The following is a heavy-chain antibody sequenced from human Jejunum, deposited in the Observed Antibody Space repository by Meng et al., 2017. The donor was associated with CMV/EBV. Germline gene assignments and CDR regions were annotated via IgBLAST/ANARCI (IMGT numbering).Heavy chain of an antibody. Sequence: SRFTGRSNYMNWVRQAPGKGLEWVSIIYSGGTTYYADSVKGRFTISRDNSNNILYLQMNSLTPEDTAVYFCARDEYGSGSCLDYWGQGTRVTVSS. V-gene: IGHV3-66*02. D-gene: IGHD3-10*01. J-gene: IGHJ4*02. CDR1: RFTGRSNY. CDR3: ARDEYGSGSCLDY. CDR2: IYSGGTT.